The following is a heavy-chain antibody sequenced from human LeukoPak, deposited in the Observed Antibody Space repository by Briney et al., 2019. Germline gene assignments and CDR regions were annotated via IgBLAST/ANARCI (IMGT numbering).Heavy chain of an antibody. J-gene: IGHJ4*02. D-gene: IGHD2-15*01. CDR3: ARGVPAKLGYCSGGSCYSFDY. CDR1: GFTFSSYA. V-gene: IGHV3-23*01. Sequence: GGSLRLSCAASGFTFSSYAMSWVRQAPGKGLEWVSAISGSGGSTYYADSVKGRFTISRDNSKNTLYLQMNSLRAEDTAVYYCARGVPAKLGYCSGGSCYSFDYWGQGTLVTVFS. CDR2: ISGSGGST.